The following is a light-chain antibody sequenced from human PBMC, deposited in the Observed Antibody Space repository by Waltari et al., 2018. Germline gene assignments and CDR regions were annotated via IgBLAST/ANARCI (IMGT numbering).Light chain of an antibody. Sequence: QSALTQPASVSGSPGQSITISCTGTNSDVGGFNYVPWDQQHPGQAPKLLIYEVTHPPSGASYRFSGSKSGNTASLTISGLQAEDEADYYCCSYANSRTVIFGGGTKLTVL. J-gene: IGLJ2*01. CDR3: CSYANSRTVI. CDR2: EVT. CDR1: NSDVGGFNY. V-gene: IGLV2-14*01.